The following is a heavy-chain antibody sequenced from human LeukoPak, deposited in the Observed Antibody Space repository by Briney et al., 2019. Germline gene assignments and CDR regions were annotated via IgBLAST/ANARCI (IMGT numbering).Heavy chain of an antibody. J-gene: IGHJ6*02. D-gene: IGHD3-10*01. Sequence: GGSLRLSCAASGFTFSSYGMHWVRQAPGKGLEWVAVIWYDGSNKYYADSVKGRFTISRDNSKNTLYLQMNSLRAEDTAVYYCAKDLWFGEPAHGMDVWGQGTTVTVSS. V-gene: IGHV3-33*06. CDR2: IWYDGSNK. CDR3: AKDLWFGEPAHGMDV. CDR1: GFTFSSYG.